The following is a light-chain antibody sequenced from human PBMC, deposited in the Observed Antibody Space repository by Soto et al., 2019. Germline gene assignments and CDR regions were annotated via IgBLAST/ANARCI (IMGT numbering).Light chain of an antibody. J-gene: IGKJ1*01. CDR1: QSVGSIY. Sequence: EIVLTQSPGTLSLSPGERATLSCRASQSVGSIYLAWYQQKPGQPPRLLIYGASSRATGIPDRFSGSGSGTAFSLTISRLEPDDFAVYYCQQSAGSSKTFGNGTPVEIK. V-gene: IGKV3-20*01. CDR2: GAS. CDR3: QQSAGSSKT.